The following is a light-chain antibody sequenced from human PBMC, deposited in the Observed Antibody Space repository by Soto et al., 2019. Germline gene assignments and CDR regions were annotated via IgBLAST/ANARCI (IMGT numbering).Light chain of an antibody. CDR3: QQYSTYYPWM. CDR1: QSSSRW. J-gene: IGKJ1*01. CDR2: DAS. V-gene: IGKV1-5*01. Sequence: DMQITQPPYTLSASLGARVTITSRASQSSSRWLAWYQQRPGKAPKLLNYDASDLESGAPSRFSGSGSGTEFTLTISSLQPDDSATSFCQQYSTYYPWMFGQGTKVDIK.